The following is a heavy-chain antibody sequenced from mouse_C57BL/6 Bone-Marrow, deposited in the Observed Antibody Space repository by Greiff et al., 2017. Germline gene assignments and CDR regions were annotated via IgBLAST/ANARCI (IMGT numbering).Heavy chain of an antibody. CDR1: GYTFTSYW. CDR3: AKLGREWFAY. D-gene: IGHD4-1*01. Sequence: EVQLQQSGTVLARPGASVKMSCKTSGYTFTSYWMHWVKQRPGQGLEWIGAIYPGNSDTSYNQKFKGKAKLTAVTSSSTAYMQLSSLTSEDSAVYYCAKLGREWFAYWGQGTLVTVSA. J-gene: IGHJ3*01. V-gene: IGHV1-5*01. CDR2: IYPGNSDT.